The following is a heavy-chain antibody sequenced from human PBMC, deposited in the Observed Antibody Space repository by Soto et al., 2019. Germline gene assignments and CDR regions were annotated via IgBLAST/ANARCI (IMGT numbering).Heavy chain of an antibody. D-gene: IGHD1-1*01. CDR3: ARWVQYDTVLVTPVLGGMDV. CDR1: GGSFSTGDFY. CDR2: KYYNGAA. Sequence: PSGTLALTCTVSGGSFSTGDFYCRWILQPPGKRLEQIRYKYYNGAALYNPSLKIRFSISVDTSKKQFSLKLNSVTDADTAVYYCARWVQYDTVLVTPVLGGMDVWAQGTTVTGLL. V-gene: IGHV4-30-4*01. J-gene: IGHJ6*02.